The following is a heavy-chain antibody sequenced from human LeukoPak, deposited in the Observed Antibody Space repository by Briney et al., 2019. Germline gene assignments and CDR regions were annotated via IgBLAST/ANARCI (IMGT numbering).Heavy chain of an antibody. J-gene: IGHJ6*03. Sequence: SETLSLTCAVYGGSFSGYYWSWIRQPPGKGLEWIGEINHSGSTNYNPSLKSRVTISVDTPKNQFSLKLSSVTAADTAVYYCARARICSGGSCYSPKYYYYMDVWGKGTTVTVSS. CDR1: GGSFSGYY. CDR2: INHSGST. V-gene: IGHV4-34*01. CDR3: ARARICSGGSCYSPKYYYYMDV. D-gene: IGHD2-15*01.